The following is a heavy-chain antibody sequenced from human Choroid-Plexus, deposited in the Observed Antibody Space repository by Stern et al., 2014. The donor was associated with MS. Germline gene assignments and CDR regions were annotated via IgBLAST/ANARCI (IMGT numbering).Heavy chain of an antibody. CDR3: ARGRSRVHPPLVP. J-gene: IGHJ5*02. CDR1: GYSITSAAFS. V-gene: IGHV4-30-2*01. D-gene: IGHD2-2*01. CDR2: MDYGGSH. Sequence: QVQLQESGSGLVQPSQTLSLTCSASGYSITSAAFSWTCIRQAPGKGLEXIGYMDYGGSHHSNPSFGSGVIITVDTSKNQFPLRQNSGTAADTAVYYCARGRSRVHPPLVPWGQGTLVTVSS.